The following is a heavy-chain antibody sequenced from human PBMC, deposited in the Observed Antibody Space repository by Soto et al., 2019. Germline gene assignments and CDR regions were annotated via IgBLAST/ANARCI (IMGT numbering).Heavy chain of an antibody. V-gene: IGHV3-30*18. J-gene: IGHJ3*02. CDR3: AKSYCSSTSCPSDI. CDR2: ISYDGSNK. D-gene: IGHD2-2*01. CDR1: GFTFSSYG. Sequence: GGSLRLSCAASGFTFSSYGMHWVRQAPGKGLEWVAVISYDGSNKYYADSVKGRFTISRDNSKNTLYLQMNSLRAEDTAVYYCAKSYCSSTSCPSDIWGQGTMVTVSS.